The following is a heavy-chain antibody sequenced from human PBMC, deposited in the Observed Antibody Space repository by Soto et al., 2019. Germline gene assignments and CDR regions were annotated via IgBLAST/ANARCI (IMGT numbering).Heavy chain of an antibody. V-gene: IGHV4-30-4*01. Sequence: SETLSLTCTVSGDSISNGDYYWSWIRQPPGRGLEWIGYIDSSGSTYYNPSLKSRLTMSVDMSKNQFSLRLTSVTAADTAVYYCASRYLYWGQGLLVTVS. CDR2: IDSSGST. CDR3: ASRYLY. CDR1: GDSISNGDYY. J-gene: IGHJ4*02. D-gene: IGHD3-16*02.